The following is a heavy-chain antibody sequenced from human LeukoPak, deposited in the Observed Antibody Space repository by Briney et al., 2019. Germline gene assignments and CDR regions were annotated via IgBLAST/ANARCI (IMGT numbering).Heavy chain of an antibody. CDR3: ANVDFDYDSTQDY. J-gene: IGHJ4*02. Sequence: PGGSLRLSCAASGFTFSDYYMSWIRQAPGKGLEWVSYISSGGSTIYYADSVKGRFTISKDNAKNSLYLQMNSLRAEDTAVYYCANVDFDYDSTQDYWGQGTLVTVSS. D-gene: IGHD3-22*01. CDR1: GFTFSDYY. CDR2: ISSGGSTI. V-gene: IGHV3-11*01.